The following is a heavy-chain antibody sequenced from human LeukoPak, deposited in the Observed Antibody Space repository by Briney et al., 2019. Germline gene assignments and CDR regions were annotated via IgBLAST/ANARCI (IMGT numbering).Heavy chain of an antibody. D-gene: IGHD2-21*01. CDR1: GVAFSSYG. CDR2: IRYDGSNK. CDR3: AKVFALVQDY. Sequence: GRSLRLSCAASGVAFSSYGMDWVRQAPGKGLEWVALIRYDGSNKYYADSVKGGFTISRDNSKNTLYLQMNSLRAEDTDVYYCAKVFALVQDYWGQGTLVTVSS. J-gene: IGHJ4*02. V-gene: IGHV3-30*02.